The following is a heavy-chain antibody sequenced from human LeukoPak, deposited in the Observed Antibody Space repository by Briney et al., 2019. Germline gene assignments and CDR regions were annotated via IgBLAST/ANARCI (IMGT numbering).Heavy chain of an antibody. Sequence: PGGSLRLSCAASGFTFSSYAMSWVRQAPGKGLEWVSAISGSGGSTYYADSVKGRFTISRDNSKNTLYLQMNSLRAEDTAVYYCAKDIAVAGLHWYFDLWGRGTLVTVSS. V-gene: IGHV3-23*01. J-gene: IGHJ2*01. D-gene: IGHD6-19*01. CDR2: ISGSGGST. CDR1: GFTFSSYA. CDR3: AKDIAVAGLHWYFDL.